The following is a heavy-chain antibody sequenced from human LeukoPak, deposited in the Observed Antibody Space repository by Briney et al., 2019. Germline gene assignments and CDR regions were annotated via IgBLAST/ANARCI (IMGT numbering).Heavy chain of an antibody. CDR1: GGSISSSSYY. Sequence: KSSETLSLTCTVSGGSISSSSYYWGWTRQPPGKGLEWIGYIYYSGSTNYNPSLKSRVTISVDTSKNQFSLKLSSVTAADTAVYYCARDKGGGSDGMDVWGKGTTVTVSS. D-gene: IGHD2-15*01. CDR3: ARDKGGGSDGMDV. CDR2: IYYSGST. V-gene: IGHV4-61*01. J-gene: IGHJ6*04.